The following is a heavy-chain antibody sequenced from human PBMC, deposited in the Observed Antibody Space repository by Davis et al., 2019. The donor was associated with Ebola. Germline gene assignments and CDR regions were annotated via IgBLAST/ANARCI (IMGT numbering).Heavy chain of an antibody. CDR3: ASTYSMTDAFDI. CDR2: ISSSSSTI. CDR1: GFTFSDYY. V-gene: IGHV3-48*02. Sequence: PGGSLRLSCAASGFTFSDYYMNWVRQAPGKGLEWVSYISSSSSTIYYADSVKGRFTISRDNAKNSLYLQMNSLRDEDTAVYYCASTYSMTDAFDIWGQGTMVTVSS. J-gene: IGHJ3*02. D-gene: IGHD2/OR15-2a*01.